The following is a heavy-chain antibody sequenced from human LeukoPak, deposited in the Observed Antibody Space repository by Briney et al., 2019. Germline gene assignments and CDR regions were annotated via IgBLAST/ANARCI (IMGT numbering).Heavy chain of an antibody. CDR3: ARSSGRSYGDFDY. CDR2: IYHSGST. V-gene: IGHV4-38-2*01. CDR1: GYSISSGYY. D-gene: IGHD5-18*01. J-gene: IGHJ4*02. Sequence: SETLSLTCAVSGYSISSGYYWGWIRQPPGKGLEWIGSIYHSGSTYYNPSLKSRVTISVDTSKNQFSLKLSSVTAADTAAYYCARSSGRSYGDFDYWGQGKLVTVSS.